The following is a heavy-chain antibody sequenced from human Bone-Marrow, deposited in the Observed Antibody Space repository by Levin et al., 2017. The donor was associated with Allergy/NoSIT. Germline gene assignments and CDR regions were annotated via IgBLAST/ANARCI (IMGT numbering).Heavy chain of an antibody. CDR3: ARGLGVTGTG. D-gene: IGHD6-19*01. CDR2: INHRGST. J-gene: IGHJ4*02. Sequence: SETLSLTCGVYGGSFSGYLWSWIRQPPGKGLEWIGEINHRGSTNYNPSLEGRITISLDTSKNQFSLKLSSMTAADTAVYYCARGLGVTGTGWGPGSLVTVSS. V-gene: IGHV4-34*01. CDR1: GGSFSGYL.